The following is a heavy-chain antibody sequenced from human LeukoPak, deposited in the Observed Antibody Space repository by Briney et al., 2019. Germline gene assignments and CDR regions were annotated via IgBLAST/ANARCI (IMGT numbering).Heavy chain of an antibody. CDR3: ARVTYYYDSSGYYWIYYFDY. CDR1: GGSFSGYY. CDR2: INHSGST. Sequence: SETLSLTCAVYGGSFSGYYWSWIRQPPGKGLEWIEEINHSGSTNYNPSLKSRVTISVDTSKNQFSLKLSSVTAADTAVYYCARVTYYYDSSGYYWIYYFDYWGQGTLVTVSS. J-gene: IGHJ4*02. D-gene: IGHD3-22*01. V-gene: IGHV4-34*01.